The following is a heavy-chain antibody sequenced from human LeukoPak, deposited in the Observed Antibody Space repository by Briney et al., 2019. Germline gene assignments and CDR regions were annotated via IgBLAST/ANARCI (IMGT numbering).Heavy chain of an antibody. CDR1: GFTFSSYG. D-gene: IGHD2-2*01. Sequence: GRSLRLSCAASGFTFSSYGMHWVRQAPGKGLEWVAVIWYDGINKYYADSVKGRFTISRDNSKNTLYLQMNSLRAEDTAVYYCARAASIVVVPAAMDYWGQGTLVTVSS. J-gene: IGHJ4*02. CDR3: ARAASIVVVPAAMDY. V-gene: IGHV3-33*01. CDR2: IWYDGINK.